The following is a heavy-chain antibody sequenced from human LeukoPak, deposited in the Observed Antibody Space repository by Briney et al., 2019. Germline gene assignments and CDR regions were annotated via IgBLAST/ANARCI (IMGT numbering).Heavy chain of an antibody. CDR2: IYPGDSDT. J-gene: IGHJ4*02. CDR1: GYTFTNYW. D-gene: IGHD2-21*02. Sequence: HGESLKISCKGSGYTFTNYWIGWVRQMPGKGLEWMGIIYPGDSDTRYSPSFQGQVTISADKSISIAYLQWSSLKASDTAMYYCARGDVSVLDYWGQGTLVTVSS. CDR3: ARGDVSVLDY. V-gene: IGHV5-51*01.